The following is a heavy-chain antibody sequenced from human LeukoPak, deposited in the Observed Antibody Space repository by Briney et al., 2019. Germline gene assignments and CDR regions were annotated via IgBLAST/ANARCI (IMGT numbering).Heavy chain of an antibody. CDR1: SGSFSGYY. CDR2: IDHSGST. V-gene: IGHV4-34*01. J-gene: IGHJ4*02. D-gene: IGHD4-17*01. Sequence: SETLSLTCGVYSGSFSGYYWSWIRQPPGKGLEWIGEIDHSGSTNYNPSLKSRVTISVDTSKSQFSLKLSSVTAADTAVYYCARDRGDTYDWGQGTLVTVSS. CDR3: ARDRGDTYD.